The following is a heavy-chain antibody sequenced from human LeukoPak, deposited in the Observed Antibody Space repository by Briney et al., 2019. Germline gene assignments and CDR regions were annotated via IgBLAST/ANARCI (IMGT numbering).Heavy chain of an antibody. CDR1: GYSISSGYY. Sequence: SETLSLTCAVSGYSISSGYYWVWIRQPPGKGLEWIGSIYHSGSTYYNPSLKSRVTISVDTSKNQFSLKLSSVTAADTAVYYCARGDSSSWYVWGSVWFDPWGQGTLVTVSS. D-gene: IGHD6-13*01. V-gene: IGHV4-38-2*01. CDR2: IYHSGST. CDR3: ARGDSSSWYVWGSVWFDP. J-gene: IGHJ5*02.